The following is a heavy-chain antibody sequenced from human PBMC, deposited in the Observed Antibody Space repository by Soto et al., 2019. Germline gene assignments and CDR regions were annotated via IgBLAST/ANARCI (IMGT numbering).Heavy chain of an antibody. V-gene: IGHV3-7*03. CDR2: IKQDGSEK. J-gene: IGHJ6*02. D-gene: IGHD5-18*01. CDR3: ARDHGRELWLPYYYYYGMDV. CDR1: GFTFSSYW. Sequence: EVQLVESGGGLVQPGGSLRLSCAASGFTFSSYWMSWVRQAPGKGLEWVANIKQDGSEKYYVDSVKGRFTISRDNAKNSLYLQMNSLRAEDTAVYYCARDHGRELWLPYYYYYGMDVWGQGTTVTVSS.